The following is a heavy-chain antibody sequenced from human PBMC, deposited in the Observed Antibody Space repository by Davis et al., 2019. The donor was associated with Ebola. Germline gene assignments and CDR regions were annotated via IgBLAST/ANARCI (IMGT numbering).Heavy chain of an antibody. V-gene: IGHV1-46*01. CDR2: INPNDGRT. D-gene: IGHD3-10*01. CDR1: GYTFTSYY. CDR3: ANSITVAAQANFDY. Sequence: ASVKVSCKASGYTFTSYYMHWVRQAPGQGLEWMGMINPNDGRTIYAQKFQGRVTMTRDTSISTAYMELSRLTSDDTAVYYCANSITVAAQANFDYWGQGIVVTVSS. J-gene: IGHJ4*02.